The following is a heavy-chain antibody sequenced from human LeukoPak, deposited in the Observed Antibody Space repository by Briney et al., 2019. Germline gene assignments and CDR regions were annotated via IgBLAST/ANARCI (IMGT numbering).Heavy chain of an antibody. Sequence: PGGSLRLSCAASGFTFSSYAMSWVRQAPGKGLEWVSAISGSGGSTYYADSVKGRFTISRDNSKNTLYLQMNSPRAEDTAVYYCAKDIGTMIVVVIAAFDIWGQGTMVTVSS. CDR2: ISGSGGST. J-gene: IGHJ3*02. CDR3: AKDIGTMIVVVIAAFDI. D-gene: IGHD3-22*01. CDR1: GFTFSSYA. V-gene: IGHV3-23*01.